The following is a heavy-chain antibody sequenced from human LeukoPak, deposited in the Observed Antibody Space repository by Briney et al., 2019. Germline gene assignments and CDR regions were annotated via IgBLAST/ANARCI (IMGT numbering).Heavy chain of an antibody. J-gene: IGHJ1*01. CDR3: VRDVAYDFRNPYRYFQH. D-gene: IGHD3-3*01. CDR1: GFTFSTYW. V-gene: IGHV3-7*01. Sequence: RGSLRLSCAASGFTFSTYWMTWVRQAPGKVLEWVANIKQDGSEKYYEDSMKGRFTISRDNAKSSLYLQMKSLRAEDTAVYYCVRDVAYDFRNPYRYFQHWGQGTLVTVSS. CDR2: IKQDGSEK.